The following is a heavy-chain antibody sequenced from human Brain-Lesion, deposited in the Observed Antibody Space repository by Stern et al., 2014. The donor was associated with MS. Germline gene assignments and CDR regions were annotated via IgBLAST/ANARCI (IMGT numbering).Heavy chain of an antibody. CDR2: IWPGDSDT. V-gene: IGHV5-51*01. CDR1: GYRFNSNW. D-gene: IGHD6-6*01. CDR3: ARRGDSSSSGFDY. Sequence: QLVQSGAEVKKPGESLKISCKGSGYRFNSNWIGWVRQMPGKGLEWMGIIWPGDSDTRYSPSFQGQVTISADKSISTAYLQWSSLQASDTAMYYCARRGDSSSSGFDYWGQGTLVIVSS. J-gene: IGHJ4*02.